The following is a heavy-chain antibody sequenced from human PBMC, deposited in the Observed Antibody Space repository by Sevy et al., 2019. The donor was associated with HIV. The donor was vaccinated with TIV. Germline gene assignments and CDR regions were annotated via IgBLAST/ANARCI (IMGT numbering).Heavy chain of an antibody. D-gene: IGHD5-12*01. CDR3: ARGRAGVATINNLDY. J-gene: IGHJ4*02. V-gene: IGHV3-30-3*01. CDR2: MSYDGGTK. CDR1: GFTFSTYA. Sequence: GGSLRLSCAASGFTFSTYAMHWVRQAPGKGLEWVAIMSYDGGTKFYADSVKGRFTISRDNSKGTLYLEMNSLRPEDTAVYYCARGRAGVATINNLDYWGQGTLVTVSS.